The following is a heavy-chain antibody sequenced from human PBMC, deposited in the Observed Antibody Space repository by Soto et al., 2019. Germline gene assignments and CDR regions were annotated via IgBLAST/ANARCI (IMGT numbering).Heavy chain of an antibody. V-gene: IGHV1-3*01. CDR2: INAGNGNT. CDR3: ARDPGYSYGYN. Sequence: ASVNVSCKASGYTFSSDGFTWVRQAPGQRLEWMGWINAGNGNTKYSQKFQGRVTITRDTSASTAYMELSSLRSEDTAVYYCARDPGYSYGYNWGQGTLVTVSS. CDR1: GYTFSSDG. J-gene: IGHJ4*02. D-gene: IGHD5-18*01.